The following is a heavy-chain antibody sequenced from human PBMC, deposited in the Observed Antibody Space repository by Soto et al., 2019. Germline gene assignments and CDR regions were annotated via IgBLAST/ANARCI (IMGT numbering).Heavy chain of an antibody. V-gene: IGHV3-23*01. CDR1: VFTFIIYA. J-gene: IGHJ6*02. D-gene: IGHD4-17*01. CDR3: ATTTVTRVFYYYGMDV. Sequence: GWSLRLSCASSVFTFIIYAMNWVRQAPGKGLEWVSSISDTGGSTYYADSVKGRFTISRDNSKNTLYLQMNSLRAEDTAVYYCATTTVTRVFYYYGMDVWGQGTTVTVSS. CDR2: ISDTGGST.